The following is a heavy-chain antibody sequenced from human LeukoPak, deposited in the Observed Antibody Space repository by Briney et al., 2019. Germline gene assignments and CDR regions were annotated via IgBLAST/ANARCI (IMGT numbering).Heavy chain of an antibody. CDR1: GYTFTNYG. Sequence: ASVKVSCKASGYTFTNYGITWVRQAPGQGLEWMGWISAYNANTNYAQKLQGRVTMTTDTSTSTAYMELRSLSSDDTAVYFCSRPYYCGSYYGDDWGQGTLVTVSS. D-gene: IGHD1-26*01. CDR2: ISAYNANT. J-gene: IGHJ4*02. CDR3: SRPYYCGSYYGDD. V-gene: IGHV1-18*01.